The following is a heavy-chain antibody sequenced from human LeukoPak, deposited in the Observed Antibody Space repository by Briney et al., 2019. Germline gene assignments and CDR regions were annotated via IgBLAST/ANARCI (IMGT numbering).Heavy chain of an antibody. V-gene: IGHV5-51*01. J-gene: IGHJ6*02. CDR2: NYPGDSEA. Sequence: GESLKISCKGSGYSFTSYWIGWVRQMPGKDLEWMGINYPGDSEARYSPSFQGQVTISADKSISTAYLQWSSLKASDTAMYYCARRLSSSSPKTYYYYYGMDVWGQGTTVTVSS. D-gene: IGHD6-6*01. CDR3: ARRLSSSSPKTYYYYYGMDV. CDR1: GYSFTSYW.